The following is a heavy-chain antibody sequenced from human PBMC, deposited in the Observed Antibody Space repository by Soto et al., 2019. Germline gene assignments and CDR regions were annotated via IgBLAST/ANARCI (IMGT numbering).Heavy chain of an antibody. CDR3: VRPQGYRMTTGCYCHDAMDV. CDR1: GDSISTNSYS. Sequence: QLQLQESGPGLVKPSAILSLTCTVSGDSISTNSYSWGWIRQPPGQGLAWIGLFYYSGSTHYHPSLKSRRTDAVDTSKNHVALKLSSVTAADTAVYYCVRPQGYRMTTGCYCHDAMDVLGQGTTGTVSS. J-gene: IGHJ6*02. D-gene: IGHD2-15*01. CDR2: FYYSGST. V-gene: IGHV4-39*01.